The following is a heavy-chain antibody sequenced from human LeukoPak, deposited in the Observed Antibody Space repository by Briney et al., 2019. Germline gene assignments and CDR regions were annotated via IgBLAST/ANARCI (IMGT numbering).Heavy chain of an antibody. D-gene: IGHD4-11*01. V-gene: IGHV4-39*07. Sequence: KPSETLSLTCTVSGGSISSSSYYWGWIRQPPGKGLEWIGSIYYSGTTYYNPSLKSRVTMSVDTSKNQFSLKLSSVTAADTAVYYCARDLGGTTVTTPIGWFDPWGQGTLVTVSS. CDR1: GGSISSSSYY. CDR3: ARDLGGTTVTTPIGWFDP. J-gene: IGHJ5*02. CDR2: IYYSGTT.